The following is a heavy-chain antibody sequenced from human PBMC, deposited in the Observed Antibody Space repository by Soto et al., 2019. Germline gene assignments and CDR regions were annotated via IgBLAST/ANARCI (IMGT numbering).Heavy chain of an antibody. D-gene: IGHD2-15*01. CDR3: ARQQYTVVTAFDV. V-gene: IGHV4-59*01. CDR1: GVSITPYY. Sequence: LSLTCSVSGVSITPYYWSWIRQPPGEGLEWIGYVSYSGNTDYNPSLKSRVSISVDTSKNEFSLKLNSLTAADAAIYFCARQQYTVVTAFDVWGQGTMVTVSS. CDR2: VSYSGNT. J-gene: IGHJ3*01.